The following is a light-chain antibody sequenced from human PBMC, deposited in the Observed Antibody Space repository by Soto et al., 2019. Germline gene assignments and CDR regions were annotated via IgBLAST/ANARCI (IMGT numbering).Light chain of an antibody. CDR3: QQCWGTPYS. Sequence: DLQMTQSPSSLSASVGDRVTITCRASQNIRNFLNWYQQKPGKAPSLLIAGASRLQSGVPSRFSGSGSGTDFTLTIVSLQPDDFASYYCQQCWGTPYSFGEGTKVEIK. J-gene: IGKJ4*01. CDR1: QNIRNF. V-gene: IGKV1-39*01. CDR2: GAS.